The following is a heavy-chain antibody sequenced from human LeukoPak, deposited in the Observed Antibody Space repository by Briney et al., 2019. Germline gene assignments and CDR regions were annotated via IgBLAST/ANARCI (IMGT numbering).Heavy chain of an antibody. CDR2: ISYDGSDN. CDR3: AKARDYYEYYFDY. D-gene: IGHD2-21*02. J-gene: IGHJ4*02. Sequence: PGRSLRLSCAASGFTFSSYGLQWVRQAPGKGLEWVAVISYDGSDNYYADSVKGRFTLSSDNSKDTVYLQMNSLRAEDTAVYYCAKARDYYEYYFDYWSQGTLVTVSS. CDR1: GFTFSSYG. V-gene: IGHV3-30*18.